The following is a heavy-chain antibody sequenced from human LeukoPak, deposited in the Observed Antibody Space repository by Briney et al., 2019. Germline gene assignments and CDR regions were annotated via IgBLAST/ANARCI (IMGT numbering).Heavy chain of an antibody. CDR3: AKDTVGTTPRGYFDL. J-gene: IGHJ2*01. V-gene: IGHV3-23*01. Sequence: GGSLRLSCAASGFTLKSYGMSWVRQAPGKGLEWISSISGGGASTYYADSVKGRFTISRDSSKNTLFLQMNSLRAEDTAVYYCAKDTVGTTPRGYFDLWGRGTLLTVSS. D-gene: IGHD4-23*01. CDR1: GFTLKSYG. CDR2: ISGGGAST.